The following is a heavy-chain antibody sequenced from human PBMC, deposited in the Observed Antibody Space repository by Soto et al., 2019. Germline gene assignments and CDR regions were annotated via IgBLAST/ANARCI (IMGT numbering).Heavy chain of an antibody. D-gene: IGHD2-2*01. CDR3: ARGIAAARYCISTSCYLTNTPYYYYGMDV. CDR2: INPNSGGT. J-gene: IGHJ6*02. CDR1: GYTFTGYY. Sequence: ASVKVSCKASGYTFTGYYMHWVRQAPGQGLEWMGWINPNSGGTNYAQKFQGWVTMTRDTSISTAYMELSRLRSDDTAVYYCARGIAAARYCISTSCYLTNTPYYYYGMDVWGQGTTVTV. V-gene: IGHV1-2*04.